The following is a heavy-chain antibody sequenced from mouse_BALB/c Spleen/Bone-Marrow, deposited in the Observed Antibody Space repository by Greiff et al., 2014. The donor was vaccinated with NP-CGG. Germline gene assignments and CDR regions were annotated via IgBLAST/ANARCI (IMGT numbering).Heavy chain of an antibody. CDR3: AGPFDY. CDR1: GYTFTSYW. Sequence: VQLQQSGAELVKPGASVKLSCKASGYTFTSYWMHWVKQRPGQGLEWIGEINPSNGRTNYNEKFKSRATLTADKSSSTAYMQLSSLTSEDSAVYYCAGPFDYWGQGTTLTVSS. J-gene: IGHJ2*01. V-gene: IGHV1S81*02. CDR2: INPSNGRT.